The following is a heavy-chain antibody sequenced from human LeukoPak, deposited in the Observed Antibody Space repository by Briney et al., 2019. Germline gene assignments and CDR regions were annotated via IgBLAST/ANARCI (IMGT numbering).Heavy chain of an antibody. J-gene: IGHJ5*02. V-gene: IGHV1-2*02. Sequence: ASVKVSCTASGYTLTGYYMHWVRQAPGQGLEWMGWMNPNSGGTKYAQKFQGRVTMTRDTSISTAYMELSRLRSDDTAMYYCARDKLGLGELSLYDQWGQGTLVTVFS. D-gene: IGHD3-16*02. CDR1: GYTLTGYY. CDR2: MNPNSGGT. CDR3: ARDKLGLGELSLYDQ.